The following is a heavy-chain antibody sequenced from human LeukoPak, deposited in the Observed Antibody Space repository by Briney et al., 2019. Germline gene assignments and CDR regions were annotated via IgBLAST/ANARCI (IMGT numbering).Heavy chain of an antibody. J-gene: IGHJ5*02. Sequence: PGGSLRLSCAASGFTFSSYAMSWVRQAPGKGLEWVGRIKSKTDGGTTDYAAPVKGRFTISRDDSKNTLYLQMNSLKTEDTAVYYCTTQVVPAAEGYNWFDPWGQGALVTVSS. CDR1: GFTFSSYA. D-gene: IGHD2-2*01. CDR3: TTQVVPAAEGYNWFDP. CDR2: IKSKTDGGTT. V-gene: IGHV3-15*01.